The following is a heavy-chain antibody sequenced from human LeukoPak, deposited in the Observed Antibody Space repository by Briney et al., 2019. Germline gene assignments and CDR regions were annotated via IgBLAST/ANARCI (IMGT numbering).Heavy chain of an antibody. J-gene: IGHJ4*02. CDR3: ARENSHYHSLSGYYNVGYDY. CDR1: GGSFSGYY. CDR2: INHSGST. D-gene: IGHD3-9*01. Sequence: SETLSLTCAVCGGSFSGYYWSWIRQPPGKGLEWIGYINHSGSTNYNPSLKSRVTISVDTSKNQFSLKLSSVTAADTALYYCARENSHYHSLSGYYNVGYDYWGQGTLVTVSS. V-gene: IGHV4-34*01.